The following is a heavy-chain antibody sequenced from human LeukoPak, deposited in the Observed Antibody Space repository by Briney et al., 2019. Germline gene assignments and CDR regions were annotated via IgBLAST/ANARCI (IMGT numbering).Heavy chain of an antibody. Sequence: GASVTVSCTASGYTFTSYAMNWVRQAPGQGLEWMGWINTNTGNPTYAQGFTGRFVFSLDTSVSTAYLQISSLKAEDTAVYYCARGLLSGWYYYDSSGYFPGAESDYWGQGTLVTVSS. V-gene: IGHV7-4-1*02. CDR2: INTNTGNP. D-gene: IGHD3-22*01. CDR1: GYTFTSYA. CDR3: ARGLLSGWYYYDSSGYFPGAESDY. J-gene: IGHJ4*02.